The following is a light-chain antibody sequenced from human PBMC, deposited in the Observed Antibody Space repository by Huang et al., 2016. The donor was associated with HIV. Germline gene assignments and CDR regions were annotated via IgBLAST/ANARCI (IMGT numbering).Light chain of an antibody. V-gene: IGKV3-15*01. CDR1: HAVSSS. Sequence: EVVMTQSPATLSVSPGDRVTLSCRARHAVSSSLAWYQQKPGQAPRLLIYAASTRATGIPARFSGSGSGTDFTLTISSLQSEDSAVYYGQQYNNWPGTFGQGTKLEIK. J-gene: IGKJ2*01. CDR2: AAS. CDR3: QQYNNWPGT.